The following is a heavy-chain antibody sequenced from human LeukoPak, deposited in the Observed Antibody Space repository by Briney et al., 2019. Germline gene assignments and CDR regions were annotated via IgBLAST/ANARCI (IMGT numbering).Heavy chain of an antibody. D-gene: IGHD6-13*01. V-gene: IGHV1-18*01. CDR1: GYTFTTYG. J-gene: IGHJ5*02. Sequence: ASVKVSCKASGYTFTTYGISWLRQAPGQGLEWMGWISAYNGNTKYAQKLQGRVTMTTDTSTSTAYMDLRSLRSDDTAVYYCARDDKSDSWSWFEPWGQGTLVTVSS. CDR2: ISAYNGNT. CDR3: ARDDKSDSWSWFEP.